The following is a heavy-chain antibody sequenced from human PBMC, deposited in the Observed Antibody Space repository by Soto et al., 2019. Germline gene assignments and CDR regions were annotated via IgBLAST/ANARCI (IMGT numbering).Heavy chain of an antibody. J-gene: IGHJ6*02. V-gene: IGHV1-69*12. CDR2: IIPIFGTA. D-gene: IGHD3-10*01. Sequence: QVQLVQSGAEVKKHGSSVKVSCKASGGTFGSYTITWVRQAPGQGLESMGGIIPIFGTANYAQKFQGRVTITADESTSTAYMELSSLRSEDTAVYYCAREGGSGSHRYYAMDVWGQGTTVTVSS. CDR1: GGTFGSYT. CDR3: AREGGSGSHRYYAMDV.